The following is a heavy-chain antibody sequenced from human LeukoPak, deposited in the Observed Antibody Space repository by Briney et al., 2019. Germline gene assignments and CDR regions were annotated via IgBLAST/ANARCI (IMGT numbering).Heavy chain of an antibody. D-gene: IGHD6-13*01. Sequence: PGRSLRLSCAASGFTFSSYGMHWVRQAPGKGLEWVAVIWYDGSNKFYADSVKGRFTISRDNSKNTLYLQMNSLRVEDTAVYYCARDRAAADLDYWGQGTLVTVSS. CDR3: ARDRAAADLDY. J-gene: IGHJ4*02. CDR1: GFTFSSYG. CDR2: IWYDGSNK. V-gene: IGHV3-33*01.